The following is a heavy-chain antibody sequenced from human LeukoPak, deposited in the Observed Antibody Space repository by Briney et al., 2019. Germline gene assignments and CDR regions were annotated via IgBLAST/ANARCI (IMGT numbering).Heavy chain of an antibody. Sequence: SETPSLTCAVYGGSFSGYYWSWIRQPPGKGLEWIGEINHSGSTNYNPSLKSRVTISVDTSKNQFSLKLSSVTAADTAVYYCAGSGSYYAGAFDIWGQGTMVTVSS. D-gene: IGHD1-26*01. CDR2: INHSGST. CDR1: GGSFSGYY. CDR3: AGSGSYYAGAFDI. V-gene: IGHV4-34*01. J-gene: IGHJ3*02.